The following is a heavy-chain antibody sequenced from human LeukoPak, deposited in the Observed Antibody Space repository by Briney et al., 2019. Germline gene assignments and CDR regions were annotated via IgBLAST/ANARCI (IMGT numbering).Heavy chain of an antibody. CDR3: AKDRSTTWSFDY. V-gene: IGHV3-30*18. CDR1: GFTFSFSG. CDR2: ISDDGSRK. J-gene: IGHJ4*02. Sequence: PRGSLRLSCAASGFTFSFSGMYWVRQAPGKGLEWLAFISDDGSRKYYADSVKGRFTISRDNSKNTLFLQMNSLRTEDTAMYYCAKDRSTTWSFDYWGQGTLVTVSS. D-gene: IGHD6-13*01.